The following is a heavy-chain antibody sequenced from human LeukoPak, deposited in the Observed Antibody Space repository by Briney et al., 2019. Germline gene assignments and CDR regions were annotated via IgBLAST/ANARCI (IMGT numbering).Heavy chain of an antibody. CDR2: INHSGST. V-gene: IGHV4-34*01. J-gene: IGHJ5*02. D-gene: IGHD3-10*01. CDR1: GGSFSGYY. Sequence: SETLSLTCAVYGGSFSGYYWSWIRQPPGKGLEWIGEINHSGSTNYNPSLKSRVTISVDTSKNQFSLKLSSVTAADTTVYYCARGFARGITMAQGVPWGQGTLVTVSS. CDR3: ARGFARGITMAQGVP.